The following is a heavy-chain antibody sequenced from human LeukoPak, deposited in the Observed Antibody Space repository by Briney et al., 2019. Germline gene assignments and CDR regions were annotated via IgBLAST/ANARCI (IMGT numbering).Heavy chain of an antibody. J-gene: IGHJ6*03. Sequence: GGSLRLSCAASGFTVSSNYMSWVRQAPGKGLEWVSVIYSGGSTYYVDSVKGRFTISRDNSKNTLYLQMNSLRAEDTAVYYCARAGSYDFWSGYYNGYYYYYMDVWGKGTTVTVSS. CDR1: GFTVSSNY. D-gene: IGHD3-3*01. CDR3: ARAGSYDFWSGYYNGYYYYYMDV. CDR2: IYSGGST. V-gene: IGHV3-66*02.